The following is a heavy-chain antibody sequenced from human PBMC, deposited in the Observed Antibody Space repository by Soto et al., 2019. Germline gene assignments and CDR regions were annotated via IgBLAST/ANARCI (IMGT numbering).Heavy chain of an antibody. CDR3: AKDTHSSSYGMDV. Sequence: PVGSLRLSCAASGFTFSSYAMSWVRQAPGKGLEWVSAISGSGGSTYYADSVKGRFTISRDNSKNTLYLQMNSLRAEDTAVYYCAKDTHSSSYGMDVWGQGTTVTVSS. V-gene: IGHV3-23*01. D-gene: IGHD6-13*01. CDR2: ISGSGGST. CDR1: GFTFSSYA. J-gene: IGHJ6*02.